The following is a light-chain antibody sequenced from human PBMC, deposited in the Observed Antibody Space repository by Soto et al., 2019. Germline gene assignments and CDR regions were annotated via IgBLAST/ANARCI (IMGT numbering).Light chain of an antibody. CDR3: QTWGTGIVI. J-gene: IGLJ2*01. Sequence: QPVLTQSPSASASLGASVRLTCTLSSGHSSSSIAWHQQQPERGPRYLMKVNSDGSHHTGDGVPDRFSASSSGAERYLTISSLQSEDEADYYCQTWGTGIVIFGGGTKVTVL. V-gene: IGLV4-69*01. CDR2: VNSDGSH. CDR1: SGHSSSS.